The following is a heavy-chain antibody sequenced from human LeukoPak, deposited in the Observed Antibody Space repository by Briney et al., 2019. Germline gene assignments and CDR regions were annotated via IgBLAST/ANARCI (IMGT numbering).Heavy chain of an antibody. J-gene: IGHJ4*02. CDR2: ISSSSSYM. Sequence: GGSLRLSCAASGFTFSSYSMNWVRQAPGKGLEWVSSISSSSSYMYYADSVKGRFTISRDNAKNSLYLQMNSLRAEDTAVYYCARESDTAMVFVYWGQGTLVTVSS. CDR1: GFTFSSYS. CDR3: ARESDTAMVFVY. D-gene: IGHD5-18*01. V-gene: IGHV3-21*01.